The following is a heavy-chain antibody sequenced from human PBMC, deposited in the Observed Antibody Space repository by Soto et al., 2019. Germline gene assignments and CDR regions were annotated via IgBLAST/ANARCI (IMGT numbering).Heavy chain of an antibody. CDR2: ISAYNGNT. CDR3: ARDVWIALLVVAPNWFAS. D-gene: IGHD2-15*01. V-gene: IGHV1-18*01. Sequence: ASGKVSCKASGYTFTSYGISWVRQAPGQGLEWMGWISAYNGNTNYAQKLQGRVTMTTDTSTSTAYMELRSLRSDDTAVYYCARDVWIALLVVAPNWFASRGQGTLVTVSS. J-gene: IGHJ5*01. CDR1: GYTFTSYG.